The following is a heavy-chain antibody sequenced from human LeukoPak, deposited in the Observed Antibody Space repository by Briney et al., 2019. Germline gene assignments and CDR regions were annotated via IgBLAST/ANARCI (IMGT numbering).Heavy chain of an antibody. Sequence: SETLSLTCTVSGGSISSGSYYWSWIRQPPGKGLEWIGYFYYSGSTYYNPSLKSRVTISVDTSKNQLSLKLSSVTAADTALYYCARESNYHGSGTGWFDPWGQGTLVTVSS. D-gene: IGHD3-10*01. CDR1: GGSISSGSYY. CDR3: ARESNYHGSGTGWFDP. J-gene: IGHJ5*02. V-gene: IGHV4-30-4*07. CDR2: FYYSGST.